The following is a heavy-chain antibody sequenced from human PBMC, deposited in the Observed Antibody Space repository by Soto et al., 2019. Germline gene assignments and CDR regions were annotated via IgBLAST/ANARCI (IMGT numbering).Heavy chain of an antibody. Sequence: SLKVYWKAAGGGFSGYAISWVRQATGQGLEWMGGIIPIFGTANYAQKFQGRVTITADESTSTAYMELSSLRSEDTAVYYCARVPSYDSSGPLDYLGQGTLVTVTS. V-gene: IGHV1-69*13. CDR2: IIPIFGTA. CDR1: GGGFSGYA. D-gene: IGHD3-22*01. CDR3: ARVPSYDSSGPLDY. J-gene: IGHJ4*02.